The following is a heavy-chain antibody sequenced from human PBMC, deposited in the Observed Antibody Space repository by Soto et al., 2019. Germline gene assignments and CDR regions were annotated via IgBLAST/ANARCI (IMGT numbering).Heavy chain of an antibody. Sequence: SETLSLTCTGSGGSISSYYWSWIRQPPGKGLEWIGYIYYSGSTNYNPSLKSRVTISVDTSKNQFSLKLSSVTAADTAVYYCARTAQSYDSSFFDYWGQGTLVTVSS. CDR1: GGSISSYY. CDR2: IYYSGST. CDR3: ARTAQSYDSSFFDY. V-gene: IGHV4-59*01. J-gene: IGHJ4*02. D-gene: IGHD3-22*01.